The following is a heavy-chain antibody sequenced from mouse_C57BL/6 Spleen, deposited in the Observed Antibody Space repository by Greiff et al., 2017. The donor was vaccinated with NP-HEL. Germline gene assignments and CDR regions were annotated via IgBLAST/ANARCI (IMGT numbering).Heavy chain of an antibody. D-gene: IGHD2-3*01. CDR2: ISYDGSN. J-gene: IGHJ4*01. V-gene: IGHV3-6*01. CDR3: ARDGYYPYYAMDY. Sequence: EVQLQESGPGLVKPSHSLSLTCSVTGYSITSGYYWNWIRQFPGNKLEWMGYISYDGSNNYNPSLKNRISITRDTSKNQFFLKLNSVTTEDTATYYCARDGYYPYYAMDYWGQGTSVTVSS. CDR1: GYSITSGYY.